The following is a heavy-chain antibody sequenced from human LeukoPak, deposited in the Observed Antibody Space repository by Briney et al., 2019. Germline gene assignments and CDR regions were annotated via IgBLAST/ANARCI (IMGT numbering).Heavy chain of an antibody. CDR1: GFTLSSYS. Sequence: GGSLRLSCAASGFTLSSYSMNWVRQAPGKGLEWVSSISSTSSYKYYADSVKGRFTISRDNAKNSLYLQMNSLRADDTAVYYCARGPWTSDYWGQGTLVTVSS. D-gene: IGHD3/OR15-3a*01. CDR3: ARGPWTSDY. V-gene: IGHV3-21*01. J-gene: IGHJ4*02. CDR2: ISSTSSYK.